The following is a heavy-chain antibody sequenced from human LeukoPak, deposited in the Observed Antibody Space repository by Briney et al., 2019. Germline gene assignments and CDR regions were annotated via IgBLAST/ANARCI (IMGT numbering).Heavy chain of an antibody. V-gene: IGHV1-69*05. J-gene: IGHJ6*03. Sequence: SVKVSCKASGGTFSSYAISWVRQAPGQGLEWMGRINPIFGTANYAQKFQGRVTIATDESTSTAYMELSSLRSEDTAVYYCARAPVVVAATPLFTDYYYYMDVWGKGTTVTVSS. D-gene: IGHD2-15*01. CDR2: INPIFGTA. CDR1: GGTFSSYA. CDR3: ARAPVVVAATPLFTDYYYYMDV.